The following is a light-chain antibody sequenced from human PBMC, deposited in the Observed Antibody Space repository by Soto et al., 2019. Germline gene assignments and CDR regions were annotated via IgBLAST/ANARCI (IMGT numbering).Light chain of an antibody. CDR1: QSISSW. CDR3: QQTYTPTRT. CDR2: DAS. Sequence: DIQMTQSPSTLSSSVGDRVTITCRASQSISSWLAWFQQKPGKAPKLLMYDASSLESGVPSRFSGSGSGTDFTLTISSLKAEDSATYYCQQTYTPTRTFGQGTKVDIK. V-gene: IGKV1-5*01. J-gene: IGKJ1*01.